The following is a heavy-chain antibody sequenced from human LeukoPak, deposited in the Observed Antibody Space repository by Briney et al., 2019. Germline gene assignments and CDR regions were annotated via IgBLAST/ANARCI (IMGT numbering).Heavy chain of an antibody. Sequence: GGSLRLSCAASAFTFSNYGMHWVRQAPGKGLEWVAVISYDGSDKYYADSVKGRFTISRDNSKNTLYLQMNSLRADDTAVYYCAKDISGGDCPDYWGQGTLVTVSS. CDR1: AFTFSNYG. J-gene: IGHJ4*02. V-gene: IGHV3-30*18. CDR2: ISYDGSDK. CDR3: AKDISGGDCPDY. D-gene: IGHD2-21*02.